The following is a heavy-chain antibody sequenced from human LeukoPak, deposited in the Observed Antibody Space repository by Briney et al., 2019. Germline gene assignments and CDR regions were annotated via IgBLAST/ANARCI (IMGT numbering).Heavy chain of an antibody. Sequence: SETLSLTCAVSGGSISSSNWWSWVRQPPGKGLEWIGEIYHSGSTNYNPSLKSRVTISVDKSKNQFSLKLSSVTAADTAVYYCARGGREGDTYCGGDCYFPAEYFQHWGQGTLVTVSS. D-gene: IGHD2-21*02. J-gene: IGHJ1*01. CDR2: IYHSGST. V-gene: IGHV4-4*02. CDR3: ARGGREGDTYCGGDCYFPAEYFQH. CDR1: GGSISSSNW.